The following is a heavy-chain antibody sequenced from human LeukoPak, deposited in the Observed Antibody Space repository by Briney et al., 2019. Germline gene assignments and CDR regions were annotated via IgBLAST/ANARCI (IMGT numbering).Heavy chain of an antibody. J-gene: IGHJ5*02. CDR1: GGPISSGGYS. Sequence: SETLSLTCAVSGGPISSGGYSWSWIRQPPGKGLEWIGYIYHSGSTYYNPSLKSRVTISVDRSKNQFSLKLSSVTAADTAVYYCARAGTTAWFDPWGQGTLVTVSS. CDR3: ARAGTTAWFDP. D-gene: IGHD1-1*01. CDR2: IYHSGST. V-gene: IGHV4-30-2*01.